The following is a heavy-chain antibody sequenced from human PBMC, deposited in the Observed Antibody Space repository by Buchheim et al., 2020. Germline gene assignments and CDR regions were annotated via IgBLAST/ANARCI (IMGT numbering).Heavy chain of an antibody. CDR2: INSISKTI. D-gene: IGHD3-10*01. CDR1: GFAFSYFS. CDR3: VRDLSWAFDF. V-gene: IGHV3-48*02. J-gene: IGHJ4*02. Sequence: EVQLVESGGGLVQPGGSLRLSCAASGFAFSYFSMNWVRQAPGKGLDWVAYINSISKTIRYADSVEGRFTISRDDAKPSLFLQMNSLRDEDTAVYYCVRDLSWAFDFWGQGTL.